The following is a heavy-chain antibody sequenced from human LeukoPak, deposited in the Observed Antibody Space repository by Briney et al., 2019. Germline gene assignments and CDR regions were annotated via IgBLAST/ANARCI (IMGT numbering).Heavy chain of an antibody. Sequence: GGSLRLSCAASGFTFSSYSMNWVRQAPGKGLEWVSSISSSSSYIYYADSVKGRFTISRDNAKNSLYLQMNSLRAEDTAVYYCVAFTRYCSGGSCLGYWGQGTLVTVSS. J-gene: IGHJ4*02. CDR2: ISSSSSYI. CDR1: GFTFSSYS. D-gene: IGHD2-15*01. CDR3: VAFTRYCSGGSCLGY. V-gene: IGHV3-21*01.